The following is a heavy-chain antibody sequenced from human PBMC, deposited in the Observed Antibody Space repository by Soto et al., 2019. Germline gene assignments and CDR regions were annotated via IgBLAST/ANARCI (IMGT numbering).Heavy chain of an antibody. D-gene: IGHD2-2*01. CDR2: ISSSSSYI. Sequence: GGSLRLSCAASGFTFTRYSMNWVRQAPGKGLEWVSSISSSSSYIYYADSVTGRFTISRDNAKSSLYLQMNSLRAEDTAVYYCARDPRLQLLQDYYYGLDVWGQGTTVTVSS. J-gene: IGHJ6*02. CDR1: GFTFTRYS. V-gene: IGHV3-21*01. CDR3: ARDPRLQLLQDYYYGLDV.